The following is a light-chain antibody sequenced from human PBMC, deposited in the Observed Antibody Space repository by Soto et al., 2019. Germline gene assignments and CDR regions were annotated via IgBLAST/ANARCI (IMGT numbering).Light chain of an antibody. CDR2: GAS. V-gene: IGKV3-15*01. CDR3: QQSDDWPPT. CDR1: QSVSHN. Sequence: EIVMTQSPATLYVSPGERATVSCRASQSVSHNLDWFQQRPGQAPRLLISGASTRAAGIPARFSGSGSETEFTLTISSLQSEDFAVYYCQQSDDWPPTFGQGTKVDIK. J-gene: IGKJ1*01.